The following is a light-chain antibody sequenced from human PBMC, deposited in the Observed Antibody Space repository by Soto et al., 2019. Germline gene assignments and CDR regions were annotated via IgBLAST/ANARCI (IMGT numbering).Light chain of an antibody. J-gene: IGLJ1*01. V-gene: IGLV2-14*01. Sequence: LTQPASVSGSPGQSITISCTGTSSDVGGYNYVSWYQQHPGKAPKLMIYEVSNRPSGVSNRFSGSKSGNTASLTISGPQAEDEADYYCSSYTSSSTLGVFGTGTKVTVL. CDR3: SSYTSSSTLGV. CDR1: SSDVGGYNY. CDR2: EVS.